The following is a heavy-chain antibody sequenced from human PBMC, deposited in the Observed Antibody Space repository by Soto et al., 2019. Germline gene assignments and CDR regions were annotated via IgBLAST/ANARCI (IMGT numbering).Heavy chain of an antibody. CDR2: ISYDGSNK. Sequence: PGGSLRLSCAASGFTFSSYGMHWVRQAPGKGLEWVAVISYDGSNKYYADSVKGRFTISRDNSKNTLYLQMNSLRAEDTAVYYCAKNPCSGGSCYDYWGQGTLVTVSS. J-gene: IGHJ4*02. V-gene: IGHV3-30*18. CDR1: GFTFSSYG. D-gene: IGHD2-15*01. CDR3: AKNPCSGGSCYDY.